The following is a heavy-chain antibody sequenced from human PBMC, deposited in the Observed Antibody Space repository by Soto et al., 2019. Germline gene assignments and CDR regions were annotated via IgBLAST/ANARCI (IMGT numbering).Heavy chain of an antibody. CDR2: ISSSSSYI. CDR3: ARGSSSWYWYFDL. Sequence: GGSLRLSCAASGFTLSSYSMNWVRQAPGKGLEWVSSISSSSSYIYYADSVKGRFTISRDNAKNSLYLQMNSLRAEDTAVYYCARGSSSWYWYFDLWGRGTLVTVSS. V-gene: IGHV3-21*01. J-gene: IGHJ2*01. CDR1: GFTLSSYS. D-gene: IGHD6-13*01.